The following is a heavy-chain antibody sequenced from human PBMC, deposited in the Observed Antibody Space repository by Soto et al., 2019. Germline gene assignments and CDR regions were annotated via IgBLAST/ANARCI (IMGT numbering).Heavy chain of an antibody. Sequence: EVQLVESGGGLVQPGGSLRLSCAASGFTFSNYWMSWVRQAPGKGLEWVANIKQDGTEKNYVDSVRGRFTISRDNAKNSLDLQMHSLTAEDTAVYYCASVAIWGQGTLVTVSS. CDR1: GFTFSNYW. J-gene: IGHJ4*02. V-gene: IGHV3-7*01. CDR3: ASVAI. CDR2: IKQDGTEK. D-gene: IGHD5-12*01.